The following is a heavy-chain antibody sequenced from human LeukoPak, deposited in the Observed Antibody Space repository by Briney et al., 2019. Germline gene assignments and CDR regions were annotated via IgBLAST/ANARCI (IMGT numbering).Heavy chain of an antibody. CDR2: TSYDGVSK. D-gene: IGHD5-18*01. Sequence: GGSLRLSCAASGFTFSSFGMHWVRQAPGKGLEWVAVTSYDGVSKYYADSVKDRFTISRDNAKNTVYLQMNSLRTEDTSVYYCAKDSNPWIPYYYTGMDVWGQGTTVTVS. V-gene: IGHV3-30*18. J-gene: IGHJ6*02. CDR3: AKDSNPWIPYYYTGMDV. CDR1: GFTFSSFG.